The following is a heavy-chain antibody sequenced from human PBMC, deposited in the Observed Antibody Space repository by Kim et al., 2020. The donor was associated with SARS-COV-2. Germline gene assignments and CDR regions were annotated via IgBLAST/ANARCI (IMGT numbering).Heavy chain of an antibody. CDR3: AKRPAAAGSYFDY. D-gene: IGHD6-13*01. Sequence: GGSLRHSCAASGFTFSSYGMHWVRQAPGKGLEWVAVISYDANHKNYADSVRGRFTISRDNSKNTLFLQMDSLRAEDTAVYYCAKRPAAAGSYFDYWGQGTLVTVSS. J-gene: IGHJ4*02. V-gene: IGHV3-30*18. CDR1: GFTFSSYG. CDR2: ISYDANHK.